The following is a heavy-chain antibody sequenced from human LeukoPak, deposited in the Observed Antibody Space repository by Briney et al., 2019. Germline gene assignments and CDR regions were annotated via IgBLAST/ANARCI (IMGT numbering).Heavy chain of an antibody. D-gene: IGHD3-16*01. CDR2: ISGGSNII. Sequence: GGSLRLSCAASGFTFSSYEMNWVRQAPGKGLEWVSYISGGSNIIHYADSVRGRFTISRDDAKSSLYLQMDSLRAEDTAVYYCANGGVAWAFDIWGQGTMVTVSS. CDR3: ANGGVAWAFDI. V-gene: IGHV3-48*03. CDR1: GFTFSSYE. J-gene: IGHJ3*02.